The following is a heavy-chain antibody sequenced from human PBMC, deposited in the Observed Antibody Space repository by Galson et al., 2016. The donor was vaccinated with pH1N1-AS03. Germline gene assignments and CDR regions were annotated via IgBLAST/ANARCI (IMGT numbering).Heavy chain of an antibody. CDR2: VHYSGTT. Sequence: SETLSLTCAVSGGSMTSPDWWTWVRQPPGKGLEWIGEVHYSGTTSYNPSLNSRVTMSIDKSNNQFSLKLGSVTAADTAVYFCASAGYHTPGYHSWGQGALVTVSS. CDR1: GGSMTSPDW. J-gene: IGHJ4*02. D-gene: IGHD3-16*02. V-gene: IGHV4-4*02. CDR3: ASAGYHTPGYHS.